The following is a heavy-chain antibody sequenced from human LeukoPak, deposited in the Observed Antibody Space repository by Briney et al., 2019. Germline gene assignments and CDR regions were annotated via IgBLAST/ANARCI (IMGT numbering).Heavy chain of an antibody. Sequence: GRSLRLSCATSGFTFTTYGFHWVGQAPGQGLEWVAVIWSDGSQKYYADSVKGRFTISRDDSQNTLYLQMNSLRVEDTAVYSCARDAALGRLGYWGQGALVPVSS. J-gene: IGHJ4*02. CDR2: IWSDGSQK. D-gene: IGHD3-10*01. CDR1: GFTFTTYG. V-gene: IGHV3-33*01. CDR3: ARDAALGRLGY.